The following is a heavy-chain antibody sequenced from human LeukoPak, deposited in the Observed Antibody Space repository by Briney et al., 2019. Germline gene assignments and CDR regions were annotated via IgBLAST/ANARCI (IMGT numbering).Heavy chain of an antibody. Sequence: PGGSLRLSCAASGFTFSSYEMNWVRQAPGKGLEWVSFISTGGTNKYYADSVRGRFTISRDNAKNSLYLQMNSLRAEDRAVYYRARSRGSVEYWGQGTLVTVSS. D-gene: IGHD3-10*01. CDR1: GFTFSSYE. V-gene: IGHV3-48*03. CDR3: ARSRGSVEY. CDR2: ISTGGTNK. J-gene: IGHJ4*02.